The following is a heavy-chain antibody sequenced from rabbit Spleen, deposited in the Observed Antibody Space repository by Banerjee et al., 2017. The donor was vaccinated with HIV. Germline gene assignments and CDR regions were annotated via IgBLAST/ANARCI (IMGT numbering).Heavy chain of an antibody. CDR3: VRDSGSSFSSYGMDL. CDR1: GFTISSYN. CDR2: IYPVFGIT. Sequence: QLMETGGGLVQPGGSLTLSCKVSGFTISSYNMGWVRQAPGKGLEWIGDIYPVFGITNYANSVKGRFTISSDNAQNTLYLQLSSLTAADTATYFCVRDSGSSFSSYGMDLWGPGTLVTVS. D-gene: IGHD8-1*01. J-gene: IGHJ6*01. V-gene: IGHV1S7*01.